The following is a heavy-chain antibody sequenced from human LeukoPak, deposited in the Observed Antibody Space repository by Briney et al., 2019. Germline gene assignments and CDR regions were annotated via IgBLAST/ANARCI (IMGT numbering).Heavy chain of an antibody. CDR3: ARVSGHSGSP. CDR2: IKVDGSEK. J-gene: IGHJ5*02. D-gene: IGHD5-12*01. V-gene: IGHV3-7*05. Sequence: GGSLRLSCAASGSTFSIFWMGWVRQAPGKGLEWVATIKVDGSEKYHVDSVKGRFTISRDNAKNSLYLQMNSLRGEDTAVYYCARVSGHSGSPWGQGTLVT. CDR1: GSTFSIFW.